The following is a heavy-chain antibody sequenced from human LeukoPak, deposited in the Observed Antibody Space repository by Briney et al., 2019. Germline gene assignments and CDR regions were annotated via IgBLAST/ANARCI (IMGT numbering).Heavy chain of an antibody. CDR3: AREWELTNFDY. CDR2: ISYDGSNK. J-gene: IGHJ4*02. Sequence: GGSLRLSCAASGFTFSSYAMHWVRQAPGKGLEWVAVISYDGSNKYYADSVKGRFTISRDNSKNTLYLQMNSLRAEDTAAYYCAREWELTNFDYWGQGTLVTVSS. V-gene: IGHV3-30-3*01. D-gene: IGHD1-26*01. CDR1: GFTFSSYA.